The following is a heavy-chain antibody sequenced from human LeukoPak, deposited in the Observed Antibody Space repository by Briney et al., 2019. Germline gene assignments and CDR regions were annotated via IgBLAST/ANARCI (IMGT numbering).Heavy chain of an antibody. D-gene: IGHD2-15*01. V-gene: IGHV3-9*01. CDR2: ISWNSGSI. CDR3: AKDRGYEIGFGMDV. J-gene: IGHJ6*02. Sequence: SLRLSCAASGFTFDDYAMHWVRQAPGKGLEWVSGISWNSGSIGCADSVKGRFTISRDNAKNFLYLQMNSLRAEDTALYYCAKDRGYEIGFGMDVWGQGTTVIVSS. CDR1: GFTFDDYA.